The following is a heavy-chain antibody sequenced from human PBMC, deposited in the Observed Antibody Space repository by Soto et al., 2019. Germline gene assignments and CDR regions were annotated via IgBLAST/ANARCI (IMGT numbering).Heavy chain of an antibody. J-gene: IGHJ4*02. V-gene: IGHV4-59*01. CDR2: IYYSGST. CDR1: GGSMSSYY. Sequence: SETLSLTCTVSGGSMSSYYWSWIRQPPGKGLEWIGYIYYSGSTIYNPSLKSRVTISVDTSKNQFSLKLSSVTAADTAVYYCARYGIAAAGPPDYWGQGTLVTVSS. D-gene: IGHD6-13*01. CDR3: ARYGIAAAGPPDY.